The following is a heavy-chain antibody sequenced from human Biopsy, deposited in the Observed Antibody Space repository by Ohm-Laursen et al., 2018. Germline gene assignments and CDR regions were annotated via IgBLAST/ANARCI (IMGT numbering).Heavy chain of an antibody. Sequence: GTLSLTCAVYGGTYSGYYWSWIRQPPGKGLEWIGEGHHDGRATYNPSLQSRVTISGDMSKKQFSLKLSGVTAADTAVYYCARFIVPSLHCSNGVCPIRWFDPWGQGTLVTVFS. J-gene: IGHJ5*02. CDR1: GGTYSGYY. CDR3: ARFIVPSLHCSNGVCPIRWFDP. V-gene: IGHV4-34*01. CDR2: GHHDGRA. D-gene: IGHD2-2*01.